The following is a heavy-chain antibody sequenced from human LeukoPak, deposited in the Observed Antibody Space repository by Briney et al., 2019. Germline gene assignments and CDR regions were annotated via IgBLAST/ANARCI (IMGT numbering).Heavy chain of an antibody. CDR3: ARLLRFFGTGYYYGMDV. J-gene: IGHJ6*02. V-gene: IGHV4-30-2*01. CDR1: GGSISSGGYY. Sequence: PSQTLSLTCTVSGGSISSGGYYWSWIRQPPGKGLEWIGEINHSGSTNYNPSLKSRVTISVDTSKNQFSLKLSSVTAADTAVYYCARLLRFFGTGYYYGMDVWGQGTTVTVSS. D-gene: IGHD3-3*01. CDR2: INHSGST.